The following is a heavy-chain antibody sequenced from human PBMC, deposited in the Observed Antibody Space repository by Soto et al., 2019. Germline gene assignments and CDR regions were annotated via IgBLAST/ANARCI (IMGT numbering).Heavy chain of an antibody. D-gene: IGHD4-17*01. CDR2: IYSGGST. CDR1: GFTVSSNY. J-gene: IGHJ6*02. Sequence: EVQLVESGGGLIQPGGSLRLSCAASGFTVSSNYMSWVRQAPGKGLEWVSVIYSGGSTYYADSVKGRFTISRDNSKNTLYLQMTSLRAEDTAVYYCASYYGDYVGLYYGMDVWGQGTTVTVSS. V-gene: IGHV3-53*01. CDR3: ASYYGDYVGLYYGMDV.